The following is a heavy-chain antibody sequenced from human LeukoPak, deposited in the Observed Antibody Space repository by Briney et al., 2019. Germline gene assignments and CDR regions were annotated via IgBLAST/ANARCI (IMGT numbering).Heavy chain of an antibody. CDR2: ISPSGDIK. V-gene: IGHV3-23*01. CDR1: GFTFSRHG. Sequence: GSLRLSCAASGFTFSRHGMNWVRQAPGKGLEWVSGISPSGDIKYYVDSVKGRFTVYRDNSKNTLYLQINSLRDEDTAVYYCAKDDAWLQYNDWGQGTLVTVSS. D-gene: IGHD5-24*01. J-gene: IGHJ4*02. CDR3: AKDDAWLQYND.